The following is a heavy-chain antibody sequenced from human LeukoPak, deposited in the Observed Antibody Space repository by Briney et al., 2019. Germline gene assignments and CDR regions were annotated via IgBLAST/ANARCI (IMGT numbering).Heavy chain of an antibody. CDR3: TKGSHNWVYVRDGFDV. CDR1: RSTFNTYG. V-gene: IGHV3-23*01. D-gene: IGHD3-10*02. CDR2: ITSGGSI. J-gene: IGHJ3*01. Sequence: GGSLRLSCVASRSTFNTYGQAWVRQAPGKGLEWVSGITSGGSINYADSVQGRFTISRDISQNTLYLQMSSLRAEDTAVYYCTKGSHNWVYVRDGFDVWGQGTLVTVSS.